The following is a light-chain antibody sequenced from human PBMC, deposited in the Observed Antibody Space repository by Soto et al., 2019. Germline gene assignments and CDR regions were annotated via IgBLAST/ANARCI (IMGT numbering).Light chain of an antibody. J-gene: IGKJ2*01. V-gene: IGKV4-1*01. Sequence: DIVMTQSPDSLAVSLGERATINCKSSQSVLFSSNNKNYLAWYQQKPGQPPKLLIYWASTRESGVPDRFSRSGSGTAVTLTISSLQAEDVAVYYCHQYYITPYTFGQGTKLEIK. CDR3: HQYYITPYT. CDR2: WAS. CDR1: QSVLFSSNNKNY.